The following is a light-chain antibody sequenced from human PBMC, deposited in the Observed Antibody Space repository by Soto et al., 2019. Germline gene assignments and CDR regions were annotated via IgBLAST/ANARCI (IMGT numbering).Light chain of an antibody. Sequence: EVVLTQSPGTLSLSPGERATLSCRASQSVSSSYLAWYQQKPGQAPRLLIYGASSRATGIPDRFSGSGSGTDFTLTISRLEPEDFAVYFCQQYSDLPMTFGQGTKV. CDR3: QQYSDLPMT. CDR2: GAS. CDR1: QSVSSSY. V-gene: IGKV3-20*01. J-gene: IGKJ1*01.